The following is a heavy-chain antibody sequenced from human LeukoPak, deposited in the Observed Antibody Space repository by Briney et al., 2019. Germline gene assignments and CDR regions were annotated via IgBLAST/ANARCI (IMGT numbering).Heavy chain of an antibody. CDR3: ARSSAYYNEADI. J-gene: IGHJ3*02. CDR2: INPSGGST. Sequence: ASVKASCKTSGYSFTSYYIHWVRQAPGQGLEWMGIINPSGGSTTYAQKFQGRLTVASDTSTSTVYMELSSLRSEDTAMYYCARSSAYYNEADIWGQGTMVTVSS. D-gene: IGHD1-26*01. V-gene: IGHV1-46*01. CDR1: GYSFTSYY.